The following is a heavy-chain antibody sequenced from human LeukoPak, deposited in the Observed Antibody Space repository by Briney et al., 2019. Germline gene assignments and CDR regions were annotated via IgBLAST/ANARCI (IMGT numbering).Heavy chain of an antibody. CDR2: IYYSGST. CDR3: ARLSQSGLGELLVDY. V-gene: IGHV4-39*01. D-gene: IGHD3-10*01. CDR1: GGSISSSSYY. Sequence: SSETLSLTCTVSGGSISSSSYYWGWIRQPRGKGLEWIGSIYYSGSTYYNPSLNSRVTISVDNSKNQFSLKLSSVTAADTAVYYCARLSQSGLGELLVDYWGQGTLVTVSS. J-gene: IGHJ4*02.